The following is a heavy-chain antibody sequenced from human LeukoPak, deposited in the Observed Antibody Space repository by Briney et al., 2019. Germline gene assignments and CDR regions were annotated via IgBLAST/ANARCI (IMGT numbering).Heavy chain of an antibody. V-gene: IGHV3-9*01. D-gene: IGHD4-17*01. CDR3: AKADYGDPLDYYYGMDV. CDR1: GFTFDDYA. CDR2: ISWNSGSI. J-gene: IGHJ6*02. Sequence: GGSLRLSCAASGFTFDDYAMPWVRQAPGKGLEWVSGISWNSGSIGYADSVKGRFTISRDNAKNSLYLQMNSLRAEDTALYYCAKADYGDPLDYYYGMDVWGQGTTVTVSS.